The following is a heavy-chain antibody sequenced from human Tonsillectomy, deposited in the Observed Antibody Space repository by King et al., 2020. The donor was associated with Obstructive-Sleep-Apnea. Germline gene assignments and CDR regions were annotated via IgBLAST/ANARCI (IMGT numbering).Heavy chain of an antibody. V-gene: IGHV3-64*01. CDR2: ISSNGGST. Sequence: VQLVESGGGLVQPGGSLRLSCLASGFTFSIYAMHWGRPAPGKGLEYVSAISSNGGSTFYANSVKGRFTLSRDNSKNTLYLQMGSLRAWDMAVYYCAGEMRGSTSAIDYWGQGTLVTVSS. D-gene: IGHD2-2*01. J-gene: IGHJ4*02. CDR3: AGEMRGSTSAIDY. CDR1: GFTFSIYA.